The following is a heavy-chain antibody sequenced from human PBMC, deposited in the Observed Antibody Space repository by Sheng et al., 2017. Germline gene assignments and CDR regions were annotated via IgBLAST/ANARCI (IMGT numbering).Heavy chain of an antibody. Sequence: QVQLQESGPGLVKPSETLSLTCAVSGYSISSGYYWGWIRQPPGKGLEWIGSIYHSGSTYYNPSLKSRVTISVDTSKNQFSLKLSSVTAADTAVYYCARGGWTVDYWGQGTLVTVSS. J-gene: IGHJ4*02. CDR1: GYSISSGYY. V-gene: IGHV4-38-2*01. CDR3: ARGGWTVDY. D-gene: IGHD6-19*01. CDR2: IYHSGST.